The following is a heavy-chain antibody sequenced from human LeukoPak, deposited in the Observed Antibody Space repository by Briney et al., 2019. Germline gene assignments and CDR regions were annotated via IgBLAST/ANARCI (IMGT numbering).Heavy chain of an antibody. CDR1: GYTFTSYA. V-gene: IGHV7-4-1*02. D-gene: IGHD4-17*01. Sequence: ASVKVSCKASGYTFTSYAMNWVRQAPGQGLEWMGWINTNTGNPTYAQGLTGRFVFSLDTSVSTAYLQISSLKAEDTAVYYCARAGTYGDYRYSYYNYMDVWGKGTTVTVSS. J-gene: IGHJ6*03. CDR3: ARAGTYGDYRYSYYNYMDV. CDR2: INTNTGNP.